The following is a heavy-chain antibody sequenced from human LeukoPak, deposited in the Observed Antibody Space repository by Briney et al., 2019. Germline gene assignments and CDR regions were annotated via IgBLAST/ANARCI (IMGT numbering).Heavy chain of an antibody. D-gene: IGHD3-10*01. CDR1: GFTFSSYA. CDR3: ATGTSYYGS. Sequence: PGGSLRLSWAASGFTFSSYAMHWVRQAPGKGPEWVAVISYDGSNKYYADSVKGRFTISRDNSKNTLYLQMNSLRAEDTAVYYCATGTSYYGSWGQGTLVTVPS. CDR2: ISYDGSNK. V-gene: IGHV3-30*04. J-gene: IGHJ4*02.